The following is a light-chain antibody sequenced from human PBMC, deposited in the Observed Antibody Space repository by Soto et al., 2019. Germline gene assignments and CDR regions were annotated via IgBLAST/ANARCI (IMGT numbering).Light chain of an antibody. CDR1: SSDVDNYQN. J-gene: IGLJ1*01. V-gene: IGLV2-11*01. CDR3: CSYAGTYTRV. Sequence: QSALTQPRSVSGSPGQSVTISCTRTSSDVDNYQNVSWYQQHPGKAPKLLIYDVNKRPSGVPYRFSGSKSGNTASLTISGLQAGDEADYFCCSYAGTYTRVFGTGTKLTVL. CDR2: DVN.